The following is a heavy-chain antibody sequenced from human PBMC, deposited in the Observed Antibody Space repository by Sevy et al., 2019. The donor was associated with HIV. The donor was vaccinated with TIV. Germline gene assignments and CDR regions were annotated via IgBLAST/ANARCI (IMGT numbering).Heavy chain of an antibody. J-gene: IGHJ4*02. CDR2: IDSAGGT. CDR3: TRDERGVDY. V-gene: IGHV3-66*01. CDR1: GFTVSGNY. Sequence: GGCLRLSCAASGFTVSGNYMSWVRQAPGKGLEWVSLIDSAGGTYYTDSVKGRFTISRDNSKNTLSLQMNSLSAADAAIYYCTRDERGVDYWGQGTLVTVSS. D-gene: IGHD3-16*01.